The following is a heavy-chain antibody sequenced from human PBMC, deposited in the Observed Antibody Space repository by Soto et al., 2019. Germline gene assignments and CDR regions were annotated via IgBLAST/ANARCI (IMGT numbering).Heavy chain of an antibody. Sequence: ESGGGVVQPGRSLRLSCAASGFTFSSYAMHWVRQAPGKGLEWVAVILSDGRNKWCVDSVKGRFTISRDNSKNTLYLQMNSLRAEDTAVYYCARDVFQEDVWGQGTTVTVSS. CDR2: ILSDGRNK. CDR3: ARDVFQEDV. J-gene: IGHJ6*02. V-gene: IGHV3-30-3*01. CDR1: GFTFSSYA.